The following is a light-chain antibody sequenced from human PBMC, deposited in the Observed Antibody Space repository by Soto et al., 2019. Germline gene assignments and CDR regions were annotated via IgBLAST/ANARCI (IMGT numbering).Light chain of an antibody. Sequence: QSVLTQPPSVSGAPGQRVTISCTGSSSNIGAGYDVQWYQQLQGAAPRLLIFGNTNRPSGVPDRFSGSRSGTSASLAISGLQAEDEAAYYCQSYDISLSVSVVFGGGTKVTVL. CDR3: QSYDISLSVSVV. V-gene: IGLV1-40*01. CDR2: GNT. CDR1: SSNIGAGYD. J-gene: IGLJ2*01.